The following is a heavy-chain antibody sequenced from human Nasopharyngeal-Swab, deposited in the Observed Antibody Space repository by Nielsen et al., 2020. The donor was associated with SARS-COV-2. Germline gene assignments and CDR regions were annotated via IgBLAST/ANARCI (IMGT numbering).Heavy chain of an antibody. D-gene: IGHD2-15*01. CDR1: GGSFSGYY. J-gene: IGHJ6*02. Sequence: LRLSCAGFGGSFSGYYWSWIRQPPGKGLEWTGELNHSGSTNYNQSLKRRVTISVDTSKNQFSLKLSSVTAADTAVYYCARGSKYCSGGSCPGIYYYYYYGMDVWGQGTTVTVSS. V-gene: IGHV4-34*01. CDR2: LNHSGST. CDR3: ARGSKYCSGGSCPGIYYYYYYGMDV.